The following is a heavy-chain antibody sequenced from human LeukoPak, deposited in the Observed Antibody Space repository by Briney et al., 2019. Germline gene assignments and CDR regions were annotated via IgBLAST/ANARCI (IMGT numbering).Heavy chain of an antibody. V-gene: IGHV3-30*02. CDR1: GFTFSSYG. Sequence: GGSLRLSCAASGFTFSSYGMHWVRQAPGKGLEWVAFIRYDGGKKYYADSVKGRFTISRDNSKNTLYLQMNSLRAEDTALYYCAKTGSWGSSNYYFDYWGQGALVTVSS. J-gene: IGHJ4*02. CDR2: IRYDGGKK. D-gene: IGHD2-15*01. CDR3: AKTGSWGSSNYYFDY.